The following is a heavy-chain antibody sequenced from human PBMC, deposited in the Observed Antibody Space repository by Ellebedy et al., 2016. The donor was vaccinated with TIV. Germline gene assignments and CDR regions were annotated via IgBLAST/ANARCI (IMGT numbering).Heavy chain of an antibody. CDR2: IGTTGAYI. V-gene: IGHV3-21*06. D-gene: IGHD2-15*01. CDR3: AKNNGGSGPNWFAP. Sequence: GESLKFSXAASGFSFSSYRMNWVRQTPERGLEWVSSIGTTGAYIFYADSVKGRFTISRDNAKNSLYLEMTNLRGEDTATYYCAKNNGGSGPNWFAPWGQGTLVTVSS. CDR1: GFSFSSYR. J-gene: IGHJ5*02.